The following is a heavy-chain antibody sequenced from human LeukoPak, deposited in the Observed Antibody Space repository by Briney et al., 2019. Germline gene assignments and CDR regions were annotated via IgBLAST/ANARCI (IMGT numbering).Heavy chain of an antibody. CDR1: GGSFSGYY. Sequence: PSETLSLTCAVYGGSFSGYYWSWIRQPPGKGLEWIGEINHSGSTNYNPSLKSRVTIPVDTSKNQFSLKLSSVTAADTAVYYCVYSSSGARYFDYWGQGTLVTVSS. CDR2: INHSGST. V-gene: IGHV4-34*01. D-gene: IGHD6-13*01. J-gene: IGHJ4*02. CDR3: VYSSSGARYFDY.